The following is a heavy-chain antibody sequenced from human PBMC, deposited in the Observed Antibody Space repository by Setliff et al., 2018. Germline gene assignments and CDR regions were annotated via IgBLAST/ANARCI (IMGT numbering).Heavy chain of an antibody. CDR3: ARRPIALAGYRKGAFDI. D-gene: IGHD6-19*01. Sequence: ASVKVSCKASGYIFAGYYMHWVRQTPGQGLEWMGWVSTYNGDTKYAQNFRGRVTMTTDMSTSTVYMELRTLRSDDTAVYFCARRPIALAGYRKGAFDIWGQGTMVTVSS. V-gene: IGHV1-18*01. J-gene: IGHJ3*02. CDR2: VSTYNGDT. CDR1: GYIFAGYY.